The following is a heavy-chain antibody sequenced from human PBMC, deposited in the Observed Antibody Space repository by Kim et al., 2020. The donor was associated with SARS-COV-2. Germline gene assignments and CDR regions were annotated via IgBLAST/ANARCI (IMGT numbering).Heavy chain of an antibody. CDR1: GYTFTGYY. CDR3: ARDKGSSPLDAFDI. J-gene: IGHJ3*02. Sequence: ASVKVSCKASGYTFTGYYMHWVRQAPGQGLEWMGRINPNSGGTNYAQKFQGRVTMTRDTSISTAYMELSRLRSDDTAVYYCARDKGSSPLDAFDIWGQGTMVTVSS. V-gene: IGHV1-2*06. CDR2: INPNSGGT. D-gene: IGHD6-6*01.